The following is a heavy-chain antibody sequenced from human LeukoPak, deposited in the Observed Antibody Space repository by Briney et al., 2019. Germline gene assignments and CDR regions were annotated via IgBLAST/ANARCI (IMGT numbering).Heavy chain of an antibody. D-gene: IGHD2-2*01. V-gene: IGHV3-21*01. Sequence: GGSLRLSCAASGFTFSSYAMSWVRQAPGKGLEWVSSISSSSSYIYYADSVKGRFTISRDNAKNSLYLQMNSLRAEDTAVYYCARASIVVVPAALNWFDPWGQGTLVTVSS. J-gene: IGHJ5*02. CDR2: ISSSSSYI. CDR3: ARASIVVVPAALNWFDP. CDR1: GFTFSSYA.